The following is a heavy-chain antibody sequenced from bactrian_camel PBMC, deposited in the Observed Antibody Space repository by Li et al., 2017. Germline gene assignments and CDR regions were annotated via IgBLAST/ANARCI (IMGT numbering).Heavy chain of an antibody. CDR3: AAGDEHGYTDALHY. CDR2: GGTVITYA. Sequence: VQLVESGGGLVQPGGSLRLSCAASGFTFSSYWMYWVRQAPGKGLEWVSSGGTVITYAYYTDSVKDRFTISRDNAKNTLYLQMNSLKPEDTAVYYCAAGDEHGYTDALHYWGQGTQVTVS. D-gene: IGHD5*01. V-gene: IGHV3S1*01. CDR1: GFTFSSYW. J-gene: IGHJ4*01.